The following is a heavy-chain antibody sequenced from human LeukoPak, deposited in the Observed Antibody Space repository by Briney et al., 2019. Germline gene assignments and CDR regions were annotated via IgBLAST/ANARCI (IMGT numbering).Heavy chain of an antibody. V-gene: IGHV3-20*04. CDR1: GFTFDDYG. J-gene: IGHJ4*02. D-gene: IGHD1-7*01. CDR2: INWNGGNT. Sequence: RTGASLTLSCAASGFTFDDYGMSWVRHAPGKGLEWLSGINWNGGNTIYTDSVKGRFTISRDTTNNSLYLQMNSLTADHPALYYCARAGLYNWNYEGTAYFDYWGQGTLVTVSS. CDR3: ARAGLYNWNYEGTAYFDY.